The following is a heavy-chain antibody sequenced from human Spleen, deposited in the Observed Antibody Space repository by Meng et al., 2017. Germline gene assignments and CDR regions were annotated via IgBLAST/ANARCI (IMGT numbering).Heavy chain of an antibody. J-gene: IGHJ4*02. Sequence: SETLSLTCTVSGGSVSSGSYYWIWVRQPAGKGLEWIGRIYASGKTNFNPSLKSRVTISIDTSKNQFSLKLSSVTAADTAVYYCARDAYSGYAMAHWGQGTLVT. V-gene: IGHV4-61*02. CDR3: ARDAYSGYAMAH. D-gene: IGHD5-12*01. CDR2: IYASGKT. CDR1: GGSVSSGSYY.